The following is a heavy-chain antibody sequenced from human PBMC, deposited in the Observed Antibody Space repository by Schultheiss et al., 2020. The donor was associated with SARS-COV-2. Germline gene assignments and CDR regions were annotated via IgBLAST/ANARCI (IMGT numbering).Heavy chain of an antibody. CDR3: AREGEGGSIDY. CDR2: INHSGST. V-gene: IGHV4-34*01. CDR1: GGSFSGYY. J-gene: IGHJ4*02. Sequence: SETLSLTCAVYGGSFSGYYWSWIRQPPGKGLEWIGEINHSGSTNYNPSLKSRVTISVDTSKNQFSLKLSSVTAADTAVYYCAREGEGGSIDYWGQGTLVTVSS. D-gene: IGHD1-26*01.